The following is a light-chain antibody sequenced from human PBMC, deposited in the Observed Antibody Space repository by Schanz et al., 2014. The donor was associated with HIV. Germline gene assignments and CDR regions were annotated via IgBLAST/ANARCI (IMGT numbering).Light chain of an antibody. CDR1: STDIGDDNY. CDR2: DVT. Sequence: QSALAQPASMSASPGQSVTISCVGSSTDIGDDNYVSWYQHHPGTSPKLLIYDVTVRPSGVSDRFAGSRSGNTASLTISGLQAEDEAYYYCTSYVSNTAVVFGGGTKVTVL. V-gene: IGLV2-14*03. J-gene: IGLJ2*01. CDR3: TSYVSNTAVV.